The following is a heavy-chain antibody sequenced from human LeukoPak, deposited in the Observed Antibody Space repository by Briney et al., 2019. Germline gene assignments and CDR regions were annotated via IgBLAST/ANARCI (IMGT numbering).Heavy chain of an antibody. CDR1: GFTFSSYE. Sequence: QAGGSLRLSCAASGFTFSSYEMNWVRQAPGKGLEWVSYISSSGSTIYYADSVKGRFTISRDNAKNSLYLQMNSLRAEDTAVYYCAGKYGSDAFDIWGQGTMVTVSS. V-gene: IGHV3-48*03. CDR2: ISSSGSTI. CDR3: AGKYGSDAFDI. J-gene: IGHJ3*02. D-gene: IGHD6-6*01.